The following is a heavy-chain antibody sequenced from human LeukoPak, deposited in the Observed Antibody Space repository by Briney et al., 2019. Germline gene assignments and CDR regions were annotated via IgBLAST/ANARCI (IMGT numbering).Heavy chain of an antibody. CDR3: AKDRQYSNPLYFDY. CDR1: GFTFSSYW. Sequence: GGSLRLSCAASGFTFSSYWLSWVRQAPGKGLEWVANIKQDEGEKYYGDSVKGRFTISRDNAKNSVYLQMNSLRAEDTAVYYCAKDRQYSNPLYFDYWGQGTLVTVSS. CDR2: IKQDEGEK. D-gene: IGHD4-11*01. V-gene: IGHV3-7*01. J-gene: IGHJ4*02.